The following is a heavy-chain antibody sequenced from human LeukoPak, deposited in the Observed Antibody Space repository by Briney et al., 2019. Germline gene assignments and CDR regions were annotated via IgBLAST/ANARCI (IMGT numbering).Heavy chain of an antibody. J-gene: IGHJ4*02. V-gene: IGHV3-30*02. CDR3: ARQSGREFDY. CDR2: IRYDGSNK. Sequence: GGSLRLSCAASGFTFLSYGMHWVRQAPGKGLEWVAFIRYDGSNKYYADSVKGRFTISRDNSKNTLYLQMNSLRAEDTAVYYCARQSGREFDYWGQGTLVTVSS. D-gene: IGHD3-10*01. CDR1: GFTFLSYG.